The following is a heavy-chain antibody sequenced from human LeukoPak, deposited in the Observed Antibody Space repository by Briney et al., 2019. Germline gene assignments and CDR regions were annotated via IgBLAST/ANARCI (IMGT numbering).Heavy chain of an antibody. V-gene: IGHV4-34*01. CDR2: INHSGST. CDR3: ARGIKWLVLNR. CDR1: GGSFSGYY. D-gene: IGHD6-19*01. Sequence: SETLSLTCAVYGGSFSGYYWSWIRQPPGKGLEWIGEINHSGSTNYNPSLKSRVTISVDTSKNQFSLKLSSVTAADTAVYYCARGIKWLVLNRWGQGTLVTVSS. J-gene: IGHJ4*02.